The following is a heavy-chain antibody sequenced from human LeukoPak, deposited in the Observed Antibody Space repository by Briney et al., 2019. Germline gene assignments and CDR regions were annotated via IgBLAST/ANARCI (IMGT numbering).Heavy chain of an antibody. D-gene: IGHD1-14*01. V-gene: IGHV4-59*01. CDR1: GGSISSNY. Sequence: PSETLSLTCTVSGGSISSNYWSWIRQPPGKGLEWIGLLYYTGTTNYNSSLKGRATISADTAKKYFSLKLTSVTAADTAVYYCASWYYYFMDVWGKGTTVTVSS. CDR3: ASWYYYFMDV. J-gene: IGHJ6*03. CDR2: LYYTGTT.